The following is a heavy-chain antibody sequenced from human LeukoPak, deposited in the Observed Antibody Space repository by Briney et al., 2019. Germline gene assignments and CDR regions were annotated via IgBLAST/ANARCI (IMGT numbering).Heavy chain of an antibody. V-gene: IGHV3-74*01. CDR3: GRVFLGCSSTSCQNWFDP. CDR2: INSDGSST. CDR1: GFTFSSYW. D-gene: IGHD2-2*01. J-gene: IGHJ5*02. Sequence: GGSLRLSCAASGFTFSSYWMHWVRQAPGKGLVWVSRINSDGSSTSYADSVKGRFTISRDNAKNTLYLQMDSLRAEDTAVYYCGRVFLGCSSTSCQNWFDPWGQGTLVTVSS.